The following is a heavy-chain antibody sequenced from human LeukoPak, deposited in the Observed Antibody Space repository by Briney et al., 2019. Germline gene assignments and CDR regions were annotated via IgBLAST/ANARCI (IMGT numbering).Heavy chain of an antibody. D-gene: IGHD5-12*01. CDR2: INHRGVT. Sequence: SETLSLTCAVYGGSFSTYYLNWIRQTPGQGLGWIGEINHRGVTNYKSSLGSRVTISIDTSKNQFSLMLRSVTAADTAVYYCARGGGRGYSPFWSWGQGNLVTVSS. CDR3: ARGGGRGYSPFWS. CDR1: GGSFSTYY. J-gene: IGHJ4*02. V-gene: IGHV4-34*01.